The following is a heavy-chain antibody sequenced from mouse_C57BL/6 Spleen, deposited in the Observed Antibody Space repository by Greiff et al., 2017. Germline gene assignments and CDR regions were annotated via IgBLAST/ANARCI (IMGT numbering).Heavy chain of an antibody. J-gene: IGHJ2*01. CDR3: ARSSRTTVDVDY. Sequence: VQLQQSGPVLVKPGASVKMSCKASGYTFTDYYMNWVKQSHGKSLEWIGVINPYNGGTSYNQKFKGKATLTVDKSSSTAYMELNSLTSEYSAVYDGARSSRTTVDVDYWGQGTTLTVSA. D-gene: IGHD1-1*01. V-gene: IGHV1-19*01. CDR1: GYTFTDYY. CDR2: INPYNGGT.